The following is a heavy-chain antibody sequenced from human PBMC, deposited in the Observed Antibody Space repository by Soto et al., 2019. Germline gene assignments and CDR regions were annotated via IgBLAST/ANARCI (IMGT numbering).Heavy chain of an antibody. J-gene: IGHJ4*02. CDR2: IIPIVGKT. D-gene: IGHD4-17*01. CDR3: ARTTVTTAVIDY. V-gene: IGHV1-69*02. Sequence: QVQLVQSGAEVKKPGSSVKVSCKASGGTFSSYTISWVRQAPGQGLEWMGRIIPIVGKTNYAQKFQGRVTITEEKSTNTAYMELSSLRFEDTAVYYCARTTVTTAVIDYWGQGTLVPVSS. CDR1: GGTFSSYT.